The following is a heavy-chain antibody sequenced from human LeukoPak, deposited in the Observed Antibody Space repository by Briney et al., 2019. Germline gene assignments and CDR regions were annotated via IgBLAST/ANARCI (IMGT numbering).Heavy chain of an antibody. CDR3: ARSKVGSTTLPIDY. Sequence: GASVKVSCKASGYTFTNYDINWVRQAPGQGLEWMGWMNPNSGNTGYAQKFQGRVTMTRNTSITTAYMELSTLRSDDTAVYYCARSKVGSTTLPIDYWGQGTLVIVSS. D-gene: IGHD1-26*01. V-gene: IGHV1-8*01. CDR2: MNPNSGNT. J-gene: IGHJ4*02. CDR1: GYTFTNYD.